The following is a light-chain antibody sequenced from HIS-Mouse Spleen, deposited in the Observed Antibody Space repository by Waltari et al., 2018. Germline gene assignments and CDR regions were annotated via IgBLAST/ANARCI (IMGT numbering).Light chain of an antibody. J-gene: IGLJ2*01. CDR1: SSNIGSNY. CDR3: AAWDDSLSGVV. CDR2: RNT. V-gene: IGLV1-47*01. Sequence: QSVLTQPPSASGTPGQRVTIPCSGSSSNIGSNYVYWYQQLPGTAPKLLIYRNTQRPSGVPARFSGSKPGTSASLAISGLRSEDEADYYCAAWDDSLSGVVFGGGTKLTVL.